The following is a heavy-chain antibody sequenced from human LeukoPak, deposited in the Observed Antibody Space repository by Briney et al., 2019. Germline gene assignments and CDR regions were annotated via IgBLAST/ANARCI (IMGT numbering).Heavy chain of an antibody. CDR2: IHHTGST. D-gene: IGHD7-27*01. CDR1: GGSISTSNW. J-gene: IGHJ4*02. Sequence: SETLSLTCTVSGGSISTSNWWTWVRQPPGKGLEWIGEIHHTGSTNYNPSLKSRVTMSVDKSKRQFSLKLSSVTAADTAVYYCARDGENYFDYWGQGILVTVSP. V-gene: IGHV4-4*02. CDR3: ARDGENYFDY.